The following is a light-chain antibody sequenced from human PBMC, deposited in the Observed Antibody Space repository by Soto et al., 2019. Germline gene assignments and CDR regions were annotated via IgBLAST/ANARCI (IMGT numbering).Light chain of an antibody. Sequence: TQSPSTLSASVGDRVTITCRASQSISGTYVAWYQQKPGQAPRLLIYSASTRATGIPDRFSGSGSGTDFTLTISRLEPEDFAVYYCQHYGTSPSTFGRGTKVEIK. V-gene: IGKV3-20*01. CDR2: SAS. CDR1: QSISGTY. J-gene: IGKJ1*01. CDR3: QHYGTSPST.